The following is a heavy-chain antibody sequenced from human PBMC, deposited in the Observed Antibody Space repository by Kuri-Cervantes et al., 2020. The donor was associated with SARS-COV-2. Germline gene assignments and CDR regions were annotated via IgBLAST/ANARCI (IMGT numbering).Heavy chain of an antibody. J-gene: IGHJ4*02. V-gene: IGHV3-7*01. D-gene: IGHD5-12*01. CDR2: IKPDGSEK. CDR1: GFTFSSYW. CDR3: ATASGYDYGDY. Sequence: GESLEISCAASGFTFSSYWMSWVRQAPGKGLEWVANIKPDGSEKYYVDSVKGRFTISRDNAKNSMYLQMNSLRAEDTAVYYCATASGYDYGDYWGQGTLVTVSS.